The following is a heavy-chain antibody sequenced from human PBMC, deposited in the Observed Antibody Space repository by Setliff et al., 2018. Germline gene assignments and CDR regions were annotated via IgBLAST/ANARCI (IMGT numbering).Heavy chain of an antibody. Sequence: GASVKVSCKASGFTFKDSIVNWVRQAPGQGLEWVGWLSPYSGNTYSAQKFQGRLTLTTDPSTTTAYMELKSLTSGDTAIYFCVHNFRSPNWYRGASAFVVWGQGTMVTVSS. CDR3: VHNFRSPNWYRGASAFVV. V-gene: IGHV1-18*01. D-gene: IGHD3-10*01. CDR2: LSPYSGNT. CDR1: GFTFKDSI. J-gene: IGHJ3*01.